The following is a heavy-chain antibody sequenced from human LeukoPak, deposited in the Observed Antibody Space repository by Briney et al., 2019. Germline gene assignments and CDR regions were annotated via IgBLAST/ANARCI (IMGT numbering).Heavy chain of an antibody. CDR3: ARVRSWYPDY. CDR1: GYSISSGYY. CDR2: IYHSGST. D-gene: IGHD6-13*01. V-gene: IGHV4-38-2*01. Sequence: PSETLSLTCAVSGYSISSGYYWGWIRQPPGKGLEWIGSIYHSGSTYYNPSLKSRVTISVDTSMNQFSLKLSSVTAADTAVYYCARVRSWYPDYWGQGTLVTVSS. J-gene: IGHJ4*02.